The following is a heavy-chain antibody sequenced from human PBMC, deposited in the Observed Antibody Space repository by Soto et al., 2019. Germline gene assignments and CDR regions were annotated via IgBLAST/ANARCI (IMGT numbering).Heavy chain of an antibody. CDR1: GGPFSAYY. V-gene: IGHV4-34*01. CDR2: INHSGST. Sequence: PSETLSLTCAVSGGPFSAYYWSWIRQPPGKWLEWIGEINHSGSTNYNPSLKSRVTISVDTSKNQFPLKLSSVTAADTAVYYCARERGYCSGGSCLKTRHYYMDVWGKGTTVT. J-gene: IGHJ6*03. D-gene: IGHD2-15*01. CDR3: ARERGYCSGGSCLKTRHYYMDV.